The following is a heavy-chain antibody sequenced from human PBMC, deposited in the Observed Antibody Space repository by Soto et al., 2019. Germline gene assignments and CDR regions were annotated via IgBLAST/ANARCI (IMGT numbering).Heavy chain of an antibody. V-gene: IGHV1-69*06. CDR3: ARDRTDSGYYTNWLDP. Sequence: QVHLMQSGAEVKKPGSSVKVSCKASGGTFGSDAITWVRQAPGQGLEWVGRIIPIFGTTNYAQNLQSRVTISSDKSTLTSYMELHSLTSDDTALYFCARDRTDSGYYTNWLDPWGQGTQVTVSS. J-gene: IGHJ5*02. D-gene: IGHD3-22*01. CDR2: IIPIFGTT. CDR1: GGTFGSDA.